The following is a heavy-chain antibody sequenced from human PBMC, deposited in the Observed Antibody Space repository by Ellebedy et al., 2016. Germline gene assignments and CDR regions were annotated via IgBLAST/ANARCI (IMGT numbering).Heavy chain of an antibody. Sequence: GSLRLXXTVSGGSISSYYWSWIRQAPEKGLEWIGYISYSGSTNYNPSLKSRVTMSIDKSKNQVSLKVTSMTAADTGMYFCARHRPGFDPWGQGSLVTVSS. CDR3: ARHRPGFDP. CDR2: ISYSGST. CDR1: GGSISSYY. V-gene: IGHV4-59*08. J-gene: IGHJ5*02.